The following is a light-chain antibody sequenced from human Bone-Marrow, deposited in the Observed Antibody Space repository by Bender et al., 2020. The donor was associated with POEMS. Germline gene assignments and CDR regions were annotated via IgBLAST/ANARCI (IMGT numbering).Light chain of an antibody. J-gene: IGLJ3*02. Sequence: QSALTQPASVSGSSGQSITISCAGSSSDVGAFPFVSWYLHLPGKAPQLIIYEVRKWPSGVSHRFSGAKSGNTASLTISGLQAEDEGDYYCCSYAGDNSWVFGGGTKLTVL. CDR2: EVR. V-gene: IGLV2-23*02. CDR3: CSYAGDNSWV. CDR1: SSDVGAFPF.